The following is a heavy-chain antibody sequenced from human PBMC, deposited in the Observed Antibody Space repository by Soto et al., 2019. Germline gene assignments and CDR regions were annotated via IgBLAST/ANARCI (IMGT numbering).Heavy chain of an antibody. V-gene: IGHV4-34*01. CDR1: GGSFSGRY. CDR2: INHSGRT. CDR3: ARTTYYFEASAYSPFDH. D-gene: IGHD3-22*01. J-gene: IGHJ4*02. Sequence: TSETLSLTCAVSGGSFSGRYWSWIRQPPGKGLEWIGEINHSGRTNYNPSLKSRITISVDTSKNQFSLKLSSVTAADTAVYYCARTTYYFEASAYSPFDHWGQGTPVTVSS.